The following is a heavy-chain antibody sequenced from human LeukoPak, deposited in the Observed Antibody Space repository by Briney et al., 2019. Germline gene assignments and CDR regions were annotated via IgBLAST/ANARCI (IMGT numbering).Heavy chain of an antibody. D-gene: IGHD5-18*01. CDR3: AVRGYSYGYYYYYYYMDV. CDR2: MNPNSGNT. V-gene: IGHV1-8*01. Sequence: ASVKVSCKASGYTFTSYDINWVRQATGQGLEWIGWMNPNSGNTGYAQKFQGRVTMTRNTSISTAYMELSSLRSEDTAVYYCAVRGYSYGYYYYYYYMDVWGKGTTVTVSS. CDR1: GYTFTSYD. J-gene: IGHJ6*03.